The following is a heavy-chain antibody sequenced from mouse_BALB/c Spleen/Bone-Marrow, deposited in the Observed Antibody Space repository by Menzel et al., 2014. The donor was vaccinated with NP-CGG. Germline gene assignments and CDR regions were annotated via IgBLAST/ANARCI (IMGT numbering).Heavy chain of an antibody. D-gene: IGHD1-2*01. CDR1: GFTFSSYA. V-gene: IGHV5-6-5*01. Sequence: EVHLVESGGGLVKPGGSLKLSCAASGFTFSSYAMSWVRRTPEKRLEWVASISSGGSTYYPDSVKGRFTISRDNARNILCLQMSSLRSEDTAMYYCARVTTATGVDYWGQGTSVTVSS. CDR3: ARVTTATGVDY. J-gene: IGHJ4*01. CDR2: ISSGGST.